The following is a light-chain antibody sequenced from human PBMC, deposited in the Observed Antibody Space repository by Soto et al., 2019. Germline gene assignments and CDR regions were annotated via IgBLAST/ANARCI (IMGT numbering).Light chain of an antibody. Sequence: DIQMTQSPSSLSASVRDRVTITCRASQGISNYLAWYQQKPGKVPNLLIYAASTLQSGAPSRFSGSGSGTDFTLPLSSLQPEDVAPYYFQKYDSAPWTFGQGTKVEIK. V-gene: IGKV1-27*01. J-gene: IGKJ1*01. CDR2: AAS. CDR3: QKYDSAPWT. CDR1: QGISNY.